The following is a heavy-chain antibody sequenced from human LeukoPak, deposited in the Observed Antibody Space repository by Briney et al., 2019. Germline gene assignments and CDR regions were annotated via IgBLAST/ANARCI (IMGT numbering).Heavy chain of an antibody. CDR1: GGSFSGYY. CDR2: INHSGST. V-gene: IGHV4-34*01. CDR3: ARLPSGSYLFDY. Sequence: SETLSLTCAVYGGSFSGYYWGWIRQPPGKGLEWIGEINHSGSTNYNPSLKSRVTISVDTSKNQFSLKLSSVTAADTAVYYCARLPSGSYLFDYWGQGTLVTVSS. J-gene: IGHJ4*02. D-gene: IGHD1-26*01.